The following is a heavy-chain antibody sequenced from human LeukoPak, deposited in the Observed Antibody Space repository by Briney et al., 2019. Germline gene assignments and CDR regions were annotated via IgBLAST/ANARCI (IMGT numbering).Heavy chain of an antibody. CDR2: IYYSGST. CDR3: ARVGGITMVRGVTRYYFDY. Sequence: SSETLSLTCTVSGGSISSGGYYWSWIRQHPGKGLEWIGYIYYSGSTYYNPSLKSRVTISVDTSKNQFSLKLSSVTAADTAVYYCARVGGITMVRGVTRYYFDYRGQGTLVTVSS. CDR1: GGSISSGGYY. J-gene: IGHJ4*02. V-gene: IGHV4-31*03. D-gene: IGHD3-10*01.